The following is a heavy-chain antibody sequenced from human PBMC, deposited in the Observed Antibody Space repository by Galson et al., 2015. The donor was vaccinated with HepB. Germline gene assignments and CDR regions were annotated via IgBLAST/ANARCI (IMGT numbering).Heavy chain of an antibody. V-gene: IGHV3-30-3*01. CDR2: ISYDGSNK. Sequence: SLRLSCAASGFTFSCYAMHWVRQAPGKGLEWVAVISYDGSNKYYADSVKGRFTISRDNSKNTLYLQMNSLRAEDTAVYYCARDMTVTTTPHFDYWGQGTLVTVSS. D-gene: IGHD4-11*01. CDR3: ARDMTVTTTPHFDY. CDR1: GFTFSCYA. J-gene: IGHJ4*02.